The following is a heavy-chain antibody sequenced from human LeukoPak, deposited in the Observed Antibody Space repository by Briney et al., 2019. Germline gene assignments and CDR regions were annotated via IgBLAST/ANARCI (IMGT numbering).Heavy chain of an antibody. V-gene: IGHV3-30*18. D-gene: IGHD2-15*01. CDR2: ISYDGSNK. J-gene: IGHJ6*02. Sequence: PGGSLRLSCAASGFTFSSYGIHWVRQAPGKGLEWVAVISYDGSNKYYADSVKGRFTISRDNSKNTLYLQMNSLRAEDTAVYYCAKEGAGYCSSGSCYSDGMDVWGQGTTVTVSS. CDR3: AKEGAGYCSSGSCYSDGMDV. CDR1: GFTFSSYG.